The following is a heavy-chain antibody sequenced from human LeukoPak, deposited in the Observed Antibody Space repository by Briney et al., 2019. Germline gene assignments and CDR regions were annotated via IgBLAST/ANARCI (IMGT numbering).Heavy chain of an antibody. Sequence: GASLRLSCAASGFTFSSYAMSWVRQAPGKGLEWVSAISGSGGSTYYADSVKGRFTISRDNSKNTLYLQMNSLRAEDTAVYYCAKDGGEWDLPLGIWGQGTMVTVSS. J-gene: IGHJ3*02. CDR2: ISGSGGST. D-gene: IGHD1-26*01. CDR1: GFTFSSYA. V-gene: IGHV3-23*01. CDR3: AKDGGEWDLPLGI.